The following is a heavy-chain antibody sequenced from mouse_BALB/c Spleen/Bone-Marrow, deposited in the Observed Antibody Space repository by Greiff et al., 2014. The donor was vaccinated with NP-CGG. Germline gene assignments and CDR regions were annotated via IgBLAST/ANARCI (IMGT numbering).Heavy chain of an antibody. CDR1: GFSLTTYG. D-gene: IGHD4-1*01. CDR3: AKTGTGAADY. J-gene: IGHJ2*01. V-gene: IGHV2-2*02. CDR2: IWSGGST. Sequence: VKLMESGPGLVQPSQSLSITCTVSGFSLTTYGIHWVRQSPGKGLEWLGVIWSGGSTDYNAAFISRLSISKDNSKSQVFFKMNSRRANDAAIYYCAKTGTGAADYWGQGTPLTVSS.